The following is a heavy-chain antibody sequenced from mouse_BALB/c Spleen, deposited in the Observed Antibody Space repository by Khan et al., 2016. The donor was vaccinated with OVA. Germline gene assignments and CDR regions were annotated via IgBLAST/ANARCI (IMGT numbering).Heavy chain of an antibody. Sequence: EVQLQELGPGLVKPSQSLSLTCSVTGYSIISGYFWNWIRQFPGNRLEWMGYIRYDGNSNYNPSLKNRISITRDTSKNQFFLKLNSVTPGDTATYYCARGGSSGPAWFAYWGQGTLVTVSA. J-gene: IGHJ3*01. D-gene: IGHD3-1*01. CDR2: IRYDGNS. CDR1: GYSIISGYF. V-gene: IGHV3-6*02. CDR3: ARGGSSGPAWFAY.